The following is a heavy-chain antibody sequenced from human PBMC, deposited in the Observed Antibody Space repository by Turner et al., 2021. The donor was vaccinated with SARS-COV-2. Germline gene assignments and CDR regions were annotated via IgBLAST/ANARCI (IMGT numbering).Heavy chain of an antibody. CDR2: SSGGGGIT. J-gene: IGHJ5*02. CDR1: GFTFSSYA. Sequence: EVQLLESGGGLVQPGGSLRLSCAASGFTFSSYAMNWVSQAPGKGLEWVSASSGGGGITFYADSVKGRFTISRDNSKNTLYLQMNSLRAEDTAVYYCAKGYSYDLDPWGQGTLVTVSS. V-gene: IGHV3-23*01. CDR3: AKGYSYDLDP. D-gene: IGHD5-18*01.